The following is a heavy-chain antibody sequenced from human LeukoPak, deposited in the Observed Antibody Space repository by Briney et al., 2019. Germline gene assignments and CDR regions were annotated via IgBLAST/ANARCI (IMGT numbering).Heavy chain of an antibody. D-gene: IGHD3-16*01. V-gene: IGHV5-51*01. Sequence: GESPKISCKGSGYSFTNYWIGWVRQMPGKGLEWMGSVYPDDSDTRYSPSFQGQVTISADTSISTAYLQWSSLKASDTAQYYCARRGGGGGFFDSWGQATLVAVSS. CDR1: GYSFTNYW. CDR2: VYPDDSDT. CDR3: ARRGGGGGFFDS. J-gene: IGHJ4*02.